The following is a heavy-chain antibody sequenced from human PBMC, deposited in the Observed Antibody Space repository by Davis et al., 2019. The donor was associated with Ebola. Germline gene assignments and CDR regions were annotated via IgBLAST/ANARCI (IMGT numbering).Heavy chain of an antibody. Sequence: PGGSLRLSCAASGFTFSSYAMSWVRQAPGKGLEWVSAISGSGGSTYYADSMKGRFTISRDNSKNTLYLQMNSLRAEDTAVYYCAKDIGGSYLPDYWGQGTLVTVSS. CDR2: ISGSGGST. J-gene: IGHJ4*02. CDR3: AKDIGGSYLPDY. CDR1: GFTFSSYA. D-gene: IGHD1-26*01. V-gene: IGHV3-23*01.